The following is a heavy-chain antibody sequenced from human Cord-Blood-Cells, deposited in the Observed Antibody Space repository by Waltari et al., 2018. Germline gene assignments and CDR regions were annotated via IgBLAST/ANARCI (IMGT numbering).Heavy chain of an antibody. D-gene: IGHD3-22*01. Sequence: QLQLQESGPGLVKPSETLSLTCTVSGCSISSSSHYWGWFRQPPGKGLEWIGSIYYSGSTYYNPSLKSRVTISVDTSKNQFSLKLSSVTAADTAVYYCAIYDSSGYYFDYWGQGTLVTVSS. V-gene: IGHV4-39*01. CDR3: AIYDSSGYYFDY. J-gene: IGHJ4*02. CDR2: IYYSGST. CDR1: GCSISSSSHY.